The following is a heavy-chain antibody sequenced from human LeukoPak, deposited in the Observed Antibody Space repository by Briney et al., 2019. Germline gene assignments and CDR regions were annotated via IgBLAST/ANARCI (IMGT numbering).Heavy chain of an antibody. Sequence: GSVNVSCTASGYTFTSYGISWVRQAPGQGLEWMGWISAYNGNTNYAQKLQGRVTMTTDTSTSTAYMELRSLRSDDTAVHYCAREGYYYDSSGYYSNDAFDIWGQGTMVTVSS. J-gene: IGHJ3*02. CDR2: ISAYNGNT. V-gene: IGHV1-18*01. CDR1: GYTFTSYG. CDR3: AREGYYYDSSGYYSNDAFDI. D-gene: IGHD3-22*01.